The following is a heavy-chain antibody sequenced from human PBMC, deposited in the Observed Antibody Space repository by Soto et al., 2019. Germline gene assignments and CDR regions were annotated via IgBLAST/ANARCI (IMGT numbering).Heavy chain of an antibody. V-gene: IGHV3-30*03. CDR3: ASGSGSHIWDHDY. J-gene: IGHJ4*02. Sequence: GGSLRLSCAASGFTFSSYGMHWVRQAPGKGLEWVAVISYDGSNKYYADSVKGRFTISRDNSKNTLYLQMNSLRAEDTAVYYCASGSGSHIWDHDYWGQGTLVTVSS. CDR2: ISYDGSNK. D-gene: IGHD3-10*01. CDR1: GFTFSSYG.